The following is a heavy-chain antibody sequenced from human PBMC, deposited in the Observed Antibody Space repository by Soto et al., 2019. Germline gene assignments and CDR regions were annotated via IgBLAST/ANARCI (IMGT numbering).Heavy chain of an antibody. V-gene: IGHV1-8*01. D-gene: IGHD3-10*01. J-gene: IGHJ6*03. Sequence: QVHLVQSGADVKKPGASVKVSCKASGYTFTSYDLNWVRQVAGQGLEGMGWMNPNSGDTAYAQEFQGRVTMSRNTSISIAYMELSSLRPADTAVYYCARGLKMLRVFGLKTYYYYYMDVWGKGTTVTLSS. CDR1: GYTFTSYD. CDR2: MNPNSGDT. CDR3: ARGLKMLRVFGLKTYYYYYMDV.